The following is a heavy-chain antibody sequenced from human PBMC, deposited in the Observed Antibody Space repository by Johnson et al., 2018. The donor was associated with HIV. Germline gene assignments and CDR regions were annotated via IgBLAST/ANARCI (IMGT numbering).Heavy chain of an antibody. D-gene: IGHD5-24*01. CDR1: GFSFDDFD. CDR3: AREGGDGYSPSAFDI. Sequence: VQLVESGGGVMRPGGSLRLSCVASGFSFDDFDMSWNSGSIGYADSVKGRFTISRDNAKNSLYLQMNSLRAEDTAVYYCAREGGDGYSPSAFDIWGQGTMVTVSS. CDR2: WNSGSI. J-gene: IGHJ3*02. V-gene: IGHV3-20*04.